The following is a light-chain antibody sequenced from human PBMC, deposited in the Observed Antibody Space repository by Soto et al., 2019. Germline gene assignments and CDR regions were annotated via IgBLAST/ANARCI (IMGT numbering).Light chain of an antibody. J-gene: IGLJ2*01. CDR3: SSYTSSGTLVL. CDR2: DVS. V-gene: IGLV2-14*01. CDR1: SSDVGDYNY. Sequence: QAVVTQPASVSGSPGQSITISCTGTSSDVGDYNYVSWYQQHPGKAPKLMIYDVSNRPSGVSNRFSGSKSGNTASLTISGLQAEDEGDYYCSSYTSSGTLVLFGGGTKVTVL.